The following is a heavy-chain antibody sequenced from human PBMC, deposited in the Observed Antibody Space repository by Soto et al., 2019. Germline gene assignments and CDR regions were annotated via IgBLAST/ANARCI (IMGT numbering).Heavy chain of an antibody. CDR1: RFTFSRSD. J-gene: IGHJ6*02. Sequence: PRGTLRLPCAASRFTFSRSDMTSVRHAPGKGLEWVAVISYDGSNKYYADSVKGRFTISRDNSKNTLYLQMNSLRAEDTAVYYCAKGGYSSSWYDLRRGMDVWGQGT. V-gene: IGHV3-30*18. D-gene: IGHD6-13*01. CDR3: AKGGYSSSWYDLRRGMDV. CDR2: ISYDGSNK.